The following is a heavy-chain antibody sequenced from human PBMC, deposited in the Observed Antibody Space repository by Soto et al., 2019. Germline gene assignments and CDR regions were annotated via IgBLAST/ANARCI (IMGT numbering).Heavy chain of an antibody. Sequence: ASVKVSCKASGYTFTGYYMHWVRQAPGQGLEWMGWINPNSGGTNYAQKFQGWVTMTRDTSISTAYMELSRLRSDDTAVYYCARQVDTAMVFQGYYYGMDVWGQGTTVTV. V-gene: IGHV1-2*04. CDR2: INPNSGGT. CDR1: GYTFTGYY. CDR3: ARQVDTAMVFQGYYYGMDV. D-gene: IGHD5-18*01. J-gene: IGHJ6*02.